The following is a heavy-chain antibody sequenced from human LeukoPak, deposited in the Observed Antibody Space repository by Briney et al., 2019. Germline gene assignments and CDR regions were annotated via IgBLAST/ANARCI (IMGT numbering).Heavy chain of an antibody. CDR3: ARAPAAAGEPYYYYYYMDV. D-gene: IGHD6-13*01. CDR2: IIPIFGTA. J-gene: IGHJ6*03. CDR1: GGTFSSYA. Sequence: SVKVSCKASGGTFSSYAISWVRQAAGQGLEWMGGIIPIFGTANYAQKFQGRVTITADESTSTAYMELSSLRSEDTAVYYCARAPAAAGEPYYYYYYMDVWGKGTTVTISS. V-gene: IGHV1-69*13.